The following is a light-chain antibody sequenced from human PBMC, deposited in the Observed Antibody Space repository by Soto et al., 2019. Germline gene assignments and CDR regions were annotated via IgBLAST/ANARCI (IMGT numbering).Light chain of an antibody. Sequence: DIQMTQSPSSLSASVGDRITITCQASQDISNRLNWYHQKPGKAPNLLIYDASNLAAGVPSGFSGSGSGTHFTFTISSLQPEDVATYYCQQFDSVPELTFGGGTKVEIK. V-gene: IGKV1-33*01. CDR3: QQFDSVPELT. CDR1: QDISNR. J-gene: IGKJ4*01. CDR2: DAS.